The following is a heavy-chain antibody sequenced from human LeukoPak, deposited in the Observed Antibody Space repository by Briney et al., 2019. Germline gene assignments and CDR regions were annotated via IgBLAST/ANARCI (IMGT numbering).Heavy chain of an antibody. J-gene: IGHJ5*02. V-gene: IGHV3-9*03. CDR2: INWRSDEI. CDR3: ARRSNWDHHFDP. Sequence: PGRSLRLSCSASGFTFDNYAMHWVRQAPMKGLEWVASINWRSDEIGYADSVKGRFTISRDNDKNSLYLQMNILETEDMGWYYCARRSNWDHHFDPWGQGTLVTVSS. CDR1: GFTFDNYA. D-gene: IGHD4-11*01.